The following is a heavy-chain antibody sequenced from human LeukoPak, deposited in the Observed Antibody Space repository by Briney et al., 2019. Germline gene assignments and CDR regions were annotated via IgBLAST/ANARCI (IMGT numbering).Heavy chain of an antibody. Sequence: PGGSLRLSCAASGFTFSSYAMSWVRQVPGKGLEWVSAISGSGGSTYYADSVKGRFTISRDNSKNTLYLQMNSLRAEDTAVYYCAKDIVATRGVGVFDYWGQGTLVTVSS. CDR2: ISGSGGST. J-gene: IGHJ4*02. CDR3: AKDIVATRGVGVFDY. D-gene: IGHD5-12*01. CDR1: GFTFSSYA. V-gene: IGHV3-23*01.